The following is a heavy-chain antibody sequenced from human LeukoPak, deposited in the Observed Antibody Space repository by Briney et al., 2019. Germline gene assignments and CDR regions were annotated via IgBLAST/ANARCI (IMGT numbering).Heavy chain of an antibody. CDR3: AKDGSWSCTD. J-gene: IGHJ4*02. V-gene: IGHV3-30*02. Sequence: GGSLRLSCAASGFTFSSYWMHWVRQAPGKGLEWVAYIAHHGNNKYYADSVKGRFTISRDNSKGSLYLQMNSLRADDTAVYYCAKDGSWSCTDWGQGTLVRVSS. D-gene: IGHD2-8*02. CDR1: GFTFSSYW. CDR2: IAHHGNNK.